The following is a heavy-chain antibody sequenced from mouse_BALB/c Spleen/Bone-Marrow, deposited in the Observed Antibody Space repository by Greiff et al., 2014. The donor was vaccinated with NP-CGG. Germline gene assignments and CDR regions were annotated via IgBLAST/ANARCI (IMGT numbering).Heavy chain of an antibody. Sequence: VHLVESGPGLVAPSQSLSITCTVSGFSLTSYGVHWVRQPPGKGLEWLGVIWAGGSTNYNSALMSRLSISKDNSKSQVFLKMNSLKTEHTAMSYCAKERGPTRARDYGGQGPSAPVPS. CDR3: AKERGPTRARDY. J-gene: IGHJ4*01. D-gene: IGHD1-1*01. CDR1: GFSLTSYG. CDR2: IWAGGST. V-gene: IGHV2-9*02.